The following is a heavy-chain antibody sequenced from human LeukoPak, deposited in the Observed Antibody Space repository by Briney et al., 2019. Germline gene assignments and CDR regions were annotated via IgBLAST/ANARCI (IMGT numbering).Heavy chain of an antibody. Sequence: SETLSLTCTVSGDSINTTYFWAWIRQPPGKGLEWIGSIYHSGRTYYNLSPKSRVSISIDTSKNQLSLNLNSVTAADTAAYYCARHALVLAISTYNWLDPWGQGTLVTVSS. D-gene: IGHD2-21*01. CDR1: GDSINTTYF. J-gene: IGHJ5*02. CDR3: ARHALVLAISTYNWLDP. V-gene: IGHV4-39*01. CDR2: IYHSGRT.